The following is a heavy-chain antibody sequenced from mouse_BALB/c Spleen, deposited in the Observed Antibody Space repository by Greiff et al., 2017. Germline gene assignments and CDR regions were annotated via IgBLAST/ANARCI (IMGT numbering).Heavy chain of an antibody. V-gene: IGHV5-2*01. CDR3: AREGPLLRPKGGFAY. D-gene: IGHD1-2*01. Sequence: EVQVVESGGGLVQPGESLKLSCESNEYEFPSHDMSWVRKTPEKRLELVAAINSDGGSTYYPDTMERRFIISRDNTKKTLYLQMSSLRSEDTALYYCAREGPLLRPKGGFAYWGQGTLVTVSA. CDR2: INSDGGST. CDR1: EYEFPSHD. J-gene: IGHJ3*01.